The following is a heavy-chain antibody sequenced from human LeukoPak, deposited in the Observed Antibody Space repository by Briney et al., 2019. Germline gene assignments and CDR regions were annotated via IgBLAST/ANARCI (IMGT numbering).Heavy chain of an antibody. D-gene: IGHD3-16*01. V-gene: IGHV3-74*01. CDR1: GFTFSSFW. CDR3: ARVRMGDDFNPFDY. Sequence: GGSLRLSCAASGFTFSSFWIYWVRHAPGKGLVWVSRIESDGSETLCADSVKGRFTISRDNAKNTLYLQMNSLRAEDSAVYYCARVRMGDDFNPFDYWGQGTLVTVSS. J-gene: IGHJ4*02. CDR2: IESDGSET.